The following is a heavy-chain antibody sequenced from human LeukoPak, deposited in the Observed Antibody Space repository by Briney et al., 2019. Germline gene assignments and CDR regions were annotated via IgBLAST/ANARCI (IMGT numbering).Heavy chain of an antibody. CDR1: GYTFTGYY. J-gene: IGHJ4*02. CDR3: ARGSRIGGRNYDSSGYYY. CDR2: INPNSGGT. D-gene: IGHD3-22*01. V-gene: IGHV1-2*06. Sequence: GASVKVSCKASGYTFTGYYMHWVRQVPGQGLEWVGRINPNSGGTNYAQKFQGRVTMTRDTSISTDYMWLSRLRSDDTAVYYCARGSRIGGRNYDSSGYYYWGQGTLVTVSS.